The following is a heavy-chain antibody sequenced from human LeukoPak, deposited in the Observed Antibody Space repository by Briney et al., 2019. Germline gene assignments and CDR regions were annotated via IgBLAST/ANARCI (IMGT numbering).Heavy chain of an antibody. Sequence: GGSLRLSCAASGFTFSSYAMSWVRQAPGKGLEWVSAISGSGGSTYYADSVKGRFTISRDNSENTLYLQMNSLRAEDTAVYYCAKDRDDTMIVVAITAEFDYWGQGTLVTVSS. CDR1: GFTFSSYA. V-gene: IGHV3-23*01. CDR3: AKDRDDTMIVVAITAEFDY. CDR2: ISGSGGST. D-gene: IGHD3-22*01. J-gene: IGHJ4*02.